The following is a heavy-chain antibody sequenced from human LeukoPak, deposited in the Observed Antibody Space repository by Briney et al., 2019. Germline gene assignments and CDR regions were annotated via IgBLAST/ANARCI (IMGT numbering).Heavy chain of an antibody. Sequence: ASVKVSCKASGYTFNKYGISWVRQAPGQGLEWMGWISADTGNRNYAEKFQGRVTMSTDTSTNTAYMDLRSLRSDDTAVYYCAREDYCSGRRCNLRLHWFDPWGQGTLVIVSS. J-gene: IGHJ5*02. V-gene: IGHV1-18*01. CDR2: ISADTGNR. D-gene: IGHD2-15*01. CDR3: AREDYCSGRRCNLRLHWFDP. CDR1: GYTFNKYG.